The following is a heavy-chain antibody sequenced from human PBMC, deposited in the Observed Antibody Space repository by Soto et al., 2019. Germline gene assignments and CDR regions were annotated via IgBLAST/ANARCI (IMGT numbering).Heavy chain of an antibody. Sequence: ASVKVSCKASGYTFTSYYMHWVRQAPGQGLEWMGIIIPSGGSTSYAQKFQGRVTITRDKSTSTAYMELSSLRSEDTAVYYCARAMDRYGYIDYWGQGTLATVSS. J-gene: IGHJ4*02. CDR3: ARAMDRYGYIDY. CDR1: GYTFTSYY. D-gene: IGHD5-18*01. V-gene: IGHV1-46*01. CDR2: IIPSGGST.